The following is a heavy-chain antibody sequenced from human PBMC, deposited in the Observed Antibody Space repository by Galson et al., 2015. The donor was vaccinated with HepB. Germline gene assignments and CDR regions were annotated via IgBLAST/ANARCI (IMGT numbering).Heavy chain of an antibody. J-gene: IGHJ3*02. CDR1: GYTFTSYG. CDR2: ISAYNGNT. V-gene: IGHV1-18*01. D-gene: IGHD1-14*01. CDR3: ARDLNLADAFDI. Sequence: SVKVSCKASGYTFTSYGISWVRQAPGQGLEWMGWISAYNGNTNYAQKLQGRATMTTDTSTSTAYMELRSLRSDDTAVYYCARDLNLADAFDIWGQGTMVTVSS.